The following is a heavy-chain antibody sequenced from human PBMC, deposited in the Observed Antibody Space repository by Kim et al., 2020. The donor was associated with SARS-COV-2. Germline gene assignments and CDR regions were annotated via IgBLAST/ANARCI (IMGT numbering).Heavy chain of an antibody. J-gene: IGHJ5*02. D-gene: IGHD2-2*02. CDR1: GGSFSGYY. CDR3: ARGRYCSSTSCYTFWFDP. CDR2: INHSGST. V-gene: IGHV4-34*01. Sequence: SETLSLTCAVYGGSFSGYYWSWIRQPPGKGLEWIGEINHSGSTNYNPSLKSRVTISVDTSKNQFSLKLSSVTAADTAVYYCARGRYCSSTSCYTFWFDP.